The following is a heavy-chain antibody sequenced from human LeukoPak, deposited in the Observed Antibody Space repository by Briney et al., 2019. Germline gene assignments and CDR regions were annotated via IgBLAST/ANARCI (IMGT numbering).Heavy chain of an antibody. CDR1: GGSFSGYY. CDR3: ARSGMATITDY. D-gene: IGHD5-24*01. CDR2: LDHSGST. Sequence: SETLSLTCTVHGGSFSGYYWSWIRQPPGEGLEWIGELDHSGSTNYNPSLKSRVTISVDTSKIQFSLKLTSVIAADTAVYYCARSGMATITDYWGQGTLVTVSS. J-gene: IGHJ4*02. V-gene: IGHV4-34*01.